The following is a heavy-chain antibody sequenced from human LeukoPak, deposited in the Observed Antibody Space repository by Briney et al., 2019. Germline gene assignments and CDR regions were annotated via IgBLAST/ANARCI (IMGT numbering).Heavy chain of an antibody. Sequence: GGSLRLSCAASGFTFSSYAMHWVRQAPGKGLEWVAVISYDGSNKYYADSVKGRFTISRDNSKNTLYLQMNSLRAEDTAVYYCARGGYGKIDYWGQGTLVTVSS. CDR2: ISYDGSNK. V-gene: IGHV3-30-3*01. D-gene: IGHD5-18*01. J-gene: IGHJ4*02. CDR1: GFTFSSYA. CDR3: ARGGYGKIDY.